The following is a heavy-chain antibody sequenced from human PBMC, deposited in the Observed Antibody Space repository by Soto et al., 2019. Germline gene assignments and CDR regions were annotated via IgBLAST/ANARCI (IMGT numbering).Heavy chain of an antibody. D-gene: IGHD6-19*01. CDR1: GFTFSNYW. V-gene: IGHV3-74*01. CDR3: ARDADASGWYHYGFDV. Sequence: GGSLRLSCGASGFTFSNYWMHWVRQAPGEGLVWVSRISGDGSFTRFADSVKGRFTISRDNAKNSLYLQMNSLRNEDTAVYYCARDADASGWYHYGFDVWGQGTVVTVSS. J-gene: IGHJ6*02. CDR2: ISGDGSFT.